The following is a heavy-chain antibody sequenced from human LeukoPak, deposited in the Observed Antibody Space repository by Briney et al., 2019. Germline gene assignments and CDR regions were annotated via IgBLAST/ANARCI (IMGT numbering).Heavy chain of an antibody. CDR1: GGSFSGYY. CDR2: INHSGST. Sequence: SETLSLTCAVYGGSFSGYYWSWIRQPPGKGLEWIGEINHSGSTNYNPSLKRRATLSVDTSKNQFSLKLSSVTAADTAVYYCARLLVAGFDYWGQGTLVTVSS. CDR3: ARLLVAGFDY. V-gene: IGHV4-34*01. J-gene: IGHJ4*02. D-gene: IGHD6-19*01.